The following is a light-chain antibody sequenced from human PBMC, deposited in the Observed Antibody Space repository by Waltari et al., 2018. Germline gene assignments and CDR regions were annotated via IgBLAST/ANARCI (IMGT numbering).Light chain of an antibody. Sequence: SSELTQDPAVSVALGQTVRIPCHGDSLRSYYASWYQQKPGQAPVLVIYGKNNRPSGIPDRFSGSSSGNTASLTITGAQAEDEADYYCNSRDSSGNHLGVFGGGTKLTVL. J-gene: IGLJ3*02. CDR2: GKN. CDR1: SLRSYY. CDR3: NSRDSSGNHLGV. V-gene: IGLV3-19*01.